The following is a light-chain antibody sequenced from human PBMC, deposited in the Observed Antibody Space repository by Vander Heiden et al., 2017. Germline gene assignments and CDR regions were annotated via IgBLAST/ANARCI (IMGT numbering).Light chain of an antibody. J-gene: IGKJ5*01. CDR1: QSVSSY. CDR2: DAS. Sequence: DIVLTQSPATLSLSPGERATLSCRASQSVSSYLAWYQQKPGQAPRLLIYDASNRATGIPARFSGSRSGTDFTLTISSLEPEDFAVYYCQQRSNWPPITFGQGTRLEIK. CDR3: QQRSNWPPIT. V-gene: IGKV3-11*01.